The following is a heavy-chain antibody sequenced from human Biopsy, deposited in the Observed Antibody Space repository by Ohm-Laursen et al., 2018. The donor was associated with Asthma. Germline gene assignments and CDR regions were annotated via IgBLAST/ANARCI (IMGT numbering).Heavy chain of an antibody. D-gene: IGHD2-21*02. Sequence: SLRLSCAAPGFTFANYTMHWVRQAPGKGLEWVTIISYDGRNTYYADSVEGRFTISRDNSKNTLFLQMSSLRPEDTAVYYCARGGLHYYEYYGMDVWGQGTTVTVSS. V-gene: IGHV3-30*04. J-gene: IGHJ6*02. CDR3: ARGGLHYYEYYGMDV. CDR2: ISYDGRNT. CDR1: GFTFANYT.